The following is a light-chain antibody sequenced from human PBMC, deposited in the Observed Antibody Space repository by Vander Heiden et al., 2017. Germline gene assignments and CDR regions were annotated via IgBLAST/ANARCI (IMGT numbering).Light chain of an antibody. CDR3: QSYDSSLSGSV. CDR1: SPHIGAGYD. Sequence: QSVLTQPRSVSGAPGQRVTIPCTGSSPHIGAGYDVRCDQQLPRPSTKHLMYGKTNRHSGVPERFSGSKSGTSASMAMTGLQAEEEADYYCQSYDSSLSGSVFGGGTKLTVL. V-gene: IGLV1-40*01. CDR2: GKT. J-gene: IGLJ3*02.